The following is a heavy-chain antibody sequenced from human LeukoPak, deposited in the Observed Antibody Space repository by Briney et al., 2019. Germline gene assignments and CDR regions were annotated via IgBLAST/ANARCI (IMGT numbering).Heavy chain of an antibody. D-gene: IGHD3-10*01. J-gene: IGHJ4*02. CDR3: ARSAYASGSGLRPQVDY. CDR1: GYTFTSYG. V-gene: IGHV1-18*01. CDR2: ISAYNGNT. Sequence: ASVKVSCKASGYTFTSYGISWVRQAPGQGLEWMGWISAYNGNTNYAQKLQGRVTMTTDTSTSTAYMELRSLRSDDTAVYYCARSAYASGSGLRPQVDYWGQGTLVTVSS.